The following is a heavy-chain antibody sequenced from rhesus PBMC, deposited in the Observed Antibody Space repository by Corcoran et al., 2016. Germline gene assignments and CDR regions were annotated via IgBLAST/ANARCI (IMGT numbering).Heavy chain of an antibody. CDR2: NSPNKGNK. V-gene: IGHV1-1*01. D-gene: IGHD5-24*01. Sequence: QVQLVQSGAEIKQPGASVKLPCKASGSTFTSYSMHWVTHAPCQGLVGIGSNSPNKGNKGYAQNVQGRVTITTDTSTSTGYMELSSLRSEDTAVYYCTRANSGYGGWFDYWGQGVLVTVSS. CDR3: TRANSGYGGWFDY. CDR1: GSTFTSYS. J-gene: IGHJ4*01.